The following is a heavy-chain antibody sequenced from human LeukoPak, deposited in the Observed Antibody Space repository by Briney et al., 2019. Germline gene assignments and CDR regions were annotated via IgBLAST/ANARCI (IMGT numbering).Heavy chain of an antibody. V-gene: IGHV4-39*01. CDR1: GGSIRSSSYY. CDR3: TSGYFVHTFDF. CDR2: IYFTGNT. J-gene: IGHJ4*02. Sequence: SETLSLTCTVSGGSIRSSSYYWGWIRQPPGKGLGWIGSIYFTGNTYSNPSLKTPVTISLDTSKNQFSLNLSSVTATDTAMYYCTSGYFVHTFDFWGQGPLVTVSS. D-gene: IGHD2-2*03.